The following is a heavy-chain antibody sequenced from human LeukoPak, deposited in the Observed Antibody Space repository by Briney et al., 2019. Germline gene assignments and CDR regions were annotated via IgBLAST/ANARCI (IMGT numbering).Heavy chain of an antibody. D-gene: IGHD3-10*01. CDR3: ARDSGGFDY. CDR2: IWYDGSNK. CDR1: GFTFSSYS. J-gene: IGHJ4*02. Sequence: PGGSLRLSCAASGFTFSSYSMNWVRQAPGKGLEWVAVIWYDGSNKYYADSVKGRFTISRDNSKNTLYLQMNSLRAEDTAVYYCARDSGGFDYWGQGTLVTVSS. V-gene: IGHV3-33*08.